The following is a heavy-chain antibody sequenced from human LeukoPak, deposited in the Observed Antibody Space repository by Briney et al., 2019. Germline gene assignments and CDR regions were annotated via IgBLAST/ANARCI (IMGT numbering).Heavy chain of an antibody. CDR1: GYTFTSYY. J-gene: IGHJ3*02. CDR3: ARGSRPHYDFWSGPPDAFDI. CDR2: IIPIFGTA. Sequence: GASVKVSXKASGYTFTSYYMHWVRQAPGQGLEWMGGIIPIFGTANYAQKFQGRVTITADESTSTAYMELSSLRSEDTAVYYCARGSRPHYDFWSGPPDAFDIWGQGTMVTVSS. V-gene: IGHV1-69*13. D-gene: IGHD3-3*01.